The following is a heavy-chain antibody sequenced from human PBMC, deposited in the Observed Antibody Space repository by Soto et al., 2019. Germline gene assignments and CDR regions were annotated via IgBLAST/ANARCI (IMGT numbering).Heavy chain of an antibody. CDR1: GFIFSTYS. D-gene: IGHD4-17*01. CDR2: INSRSTNK. V-gene: IGHV3-48*02. J-gene: IGHJ4*02. CDR3: AATYDFADYRFDC. Sequence: GGSLRLSCAGSGFIFSTYSINWVRQAPGRGLEWVSYINSRSTNKYYADSVKGRFTISRDNARNSLYLEMNYLRDEDTAVYYCAATYDFADYRFDCWGQRTLVTVSS.